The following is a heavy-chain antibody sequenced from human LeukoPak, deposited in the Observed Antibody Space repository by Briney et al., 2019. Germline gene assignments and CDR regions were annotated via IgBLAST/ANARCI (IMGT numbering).Heavy chain of an antibody. Sequence: SETLSLTCAVYGGSFNNYYWSWIRQPPGKWLEWIGYIYYSGSTNYNPSLKSRVTISVDTSKNQFSLKLSSVTAADTAVYYCARGMGYSYGSPTYDYWGQGTLVTVSS. J-gene: IGHJ4*02. D-gene: IGHD5-18*01. CDR3: ARGMGYSYGSPTYDY. V-gene: IGHV4-59*13. CDR2: IYYSGST. CDR1: GGSFNNYY.